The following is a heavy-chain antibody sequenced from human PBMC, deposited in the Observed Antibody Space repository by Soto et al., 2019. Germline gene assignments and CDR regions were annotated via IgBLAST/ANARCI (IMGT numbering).Heavy chain of an antibody. J-gene: IGHJ4*02. CDR1: GFTFSSYG. D-gene: IGHD6-13*01. Sequence: GGSLRLSCAASGFTFSSYGMHWVRQAPGKGLEWVAVISYDGSNKYYADSVKGRFTISRDNSKNTLYLQMNSLRAEDTAVYYCAKDLAAALYYFDYWGQGTLVTVSS. CDR3: AKDLAAALYYFDY. V-gene: IGHV3-30*18. CDR2: ISYDGSNK.